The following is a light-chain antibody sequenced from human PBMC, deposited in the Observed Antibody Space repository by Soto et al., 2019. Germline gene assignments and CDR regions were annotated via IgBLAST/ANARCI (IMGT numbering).Light chain of an antibody. CDR2: GAS. CDR3: QQYNNWPFT. CDR1: QSVSSN. Sequence: EIVMTQSPATLSVSPGERATLSCRASQSVSSNLGWYQQKPGQAPRLLLYGASTRATGIPARFSGSGSGSEFTLTISSLQSEDFAVYYCQQYNNWPFTFGPGTKVDIK. V-gene: IGKV3-15*01. J-gene: IGKJ3*01.